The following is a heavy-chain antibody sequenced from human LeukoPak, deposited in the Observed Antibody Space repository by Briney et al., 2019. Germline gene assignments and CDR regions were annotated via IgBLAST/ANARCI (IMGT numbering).Heavy chain of an antibody. CDR3: ARVGHRSPNWFDP. J-gene: IGHJ5*02. V-gene: IGHV1-2*02. CDR1: GYTFTGYY. Sequence: WASVKVSCKASGYTFTGYYMHWVRQAPGQGLEWMGWINPNSGGTNYAQKFQGRVTMTRDTSISTAYMELSRLRSDDTAVYYCARVGHRSPNWFDPWGQGTLVTVSS. CDR2: INPNSGGT.